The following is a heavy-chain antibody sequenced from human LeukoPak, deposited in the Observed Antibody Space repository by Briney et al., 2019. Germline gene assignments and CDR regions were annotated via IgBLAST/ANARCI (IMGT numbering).Heavy chain of an antibody. J-gene: IGHJ2*01. CDR1: GGSISSYY. Sequence: SETLSLTCTVSGGSISSYYRSWIRQPPGKGLEWIGYIYYSGSTNYNPSPKSRVTISVDTSKNQFSLKLSSVTAADTAVYYCARLKLGAYFDLWGRGTLVTVSS. CDR2: IYYSGST. CDR3: ARLKLGAYFDL. D-gene: IGHD3-16*01. V-gene: IGHV4-59*08.